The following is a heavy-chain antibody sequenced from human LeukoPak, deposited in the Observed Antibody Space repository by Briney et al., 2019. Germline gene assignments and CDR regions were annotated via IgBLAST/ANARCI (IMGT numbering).Heavy chain of an antibody. Sequence: ASVKVSCKASGYTFTDYFLHWVRQAPGQGLERMGWISPKSGVSNCTQKFQGRVTMTRDTSISTAYLELTRLRSDDTAVYYCASLYFSDIFYFDYWGQGTLVTVSS. J-gene: IGHJ4*02. D-gene: IGHD3-22*01. CDR3: ASLYFSDIFYFDY. V-gene: IGHV1-2*02. CDR2: ISPKSGVS. CDR1: GYTFTDYF.